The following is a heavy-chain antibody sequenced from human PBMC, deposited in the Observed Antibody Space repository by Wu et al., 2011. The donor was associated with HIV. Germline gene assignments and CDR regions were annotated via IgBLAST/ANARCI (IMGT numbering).Heavy chain of an antibody. CDR2: ISVYNGNT. CDR1: GYTFSIYG. Sequence: LVQVWRREVKSLGPQSKVSCKASGYTFSIYGINWVRQAPGQGLEWMGWISVYNGNTNYAQNLQGRVTMTTDTSTSTAYMELRSLTSDDTAMYYCAREGSSPYTIDLWGQGTLVTVSS. CDR3: AREGSSPYTIDL. J-gene: IGHJ5*02. V-gene: IGHV1-18*01. D-gene: IGHD6-13*01.